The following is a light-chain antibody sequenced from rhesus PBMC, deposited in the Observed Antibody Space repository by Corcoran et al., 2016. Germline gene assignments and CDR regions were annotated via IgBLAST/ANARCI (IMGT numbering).Light chain of an antibody. J-gene: IGKJ2*01. CDR3: QQFNNWCS. CDR1: QSVGSN. V-gene: IGKV3-24*04. Sequence: ETVVTQSPATLSFSPGERATLLCRASQSVGSNLAWYQQKPGQAPKLLIYDASSRTTGIPDRFSGRGSGTEFTLTISSLGPEDVGVYYCQQFNNWCSFGQGTKVEIK. CDR2: DAS.